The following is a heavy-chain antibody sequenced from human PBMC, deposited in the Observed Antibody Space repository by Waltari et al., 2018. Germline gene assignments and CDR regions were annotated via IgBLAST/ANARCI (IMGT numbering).Heavy chain of an antibody. CDR3: ARGPVSGSGSYYVGDY. J-gene: IGHJ4*02. CDR1: GLTFSSYW. CDR2: ISTDGSGA. V-gene: IGHV3-74*01. D-gene: IGHD1-26*01. Sequence: EVQLVESGGGLVQPGGSLRLACAASGLTFSSYWMHWVRQVPGKGLVWVSRISTDGSGANYADSVQGRFTSSRDNAKNILYLQMNSLRAEDTAVYYCARGPVSGSGSYYVGDYWGQGTLVTLSS.